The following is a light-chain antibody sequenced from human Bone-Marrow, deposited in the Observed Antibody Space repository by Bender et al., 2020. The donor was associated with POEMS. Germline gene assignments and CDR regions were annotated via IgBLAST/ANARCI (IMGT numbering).Light chain of an antibody. CDR3: CSYGGSRTPKWV. CDR1: SSNIGTNP. CDR2: INN. J-gene: IGLJ3*02. V-gene: IGLV1-44*01. Sequence: QSVLTQPPSASGTPGQRVTISCSGSSSNIGTNPVNWYQQLPGTAPKLLIYINNQRPSGVSDRFSGSKSGNTASLTIYGLQAEDEADYYCCSYGGSRTPKWVFGGGTKVTVL.